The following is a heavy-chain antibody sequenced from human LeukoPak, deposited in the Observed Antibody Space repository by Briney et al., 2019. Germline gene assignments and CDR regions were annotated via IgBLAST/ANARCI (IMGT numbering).Heavy chain of an antibody. CDR3: AREVIAAAGTDGMDV. CDR1: GGSISSGGYY. J-gene: IGHJ6*02. Sequence: SETLSLTCTVSGGSISSGGYYWSWIRQHPGKGLEWIGYIYYGGSTYYNPSLKSRVTISVDTSKNQFSLKLSSVTAADTAVYYCAREVIAAAGTDGMDVWGQGTTVTVSS. V-gene: IGHV4-31*03. CDR2: IYYGGST. D-gene: IGHD6-13*01.